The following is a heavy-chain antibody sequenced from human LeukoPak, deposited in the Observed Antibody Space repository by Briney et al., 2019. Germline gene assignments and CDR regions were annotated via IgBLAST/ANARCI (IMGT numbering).Heavy chain of an antibody. Sequence: GGSLKLSCAASGFTFSASAVHWVRQASGKGLEWIGRIRSKANNYATAYAGSLKGRFTVSRDDSKNTAYLQMNSLKTEDSAVYFCARDSSLEGPLDYWGQGTLVAVSS. CDR2: IRSKANNYAT. D-gene: IGHD3-22*01. J-gene: IGHJ4*02. CDR3: ARDSSLEGPLDY. CDR1: GFTFSASA. V-gene: IGHV3-73*01.